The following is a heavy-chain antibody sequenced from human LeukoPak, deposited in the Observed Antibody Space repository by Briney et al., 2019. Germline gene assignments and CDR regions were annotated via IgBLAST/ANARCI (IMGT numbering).Heavy chain of an antibody. J-gene: IGHJ3*02. CDR2: INHSGST. V-gene: IGHV4-34*01. D-gene: IGHD1-26*01. CDR3: ARERGSYAGDAFDI. Sequence: PSETLSLTCAVYGGSFSGYYWSWIRQPPGKGLEWIGEINHSGSTNYNPSLKSRVTISVDTSKNQFSLKLSSVTAADTAVYYCARERGSYAGDAFDISGQGTMDTVSS. CDR1: GGSFSGYY.